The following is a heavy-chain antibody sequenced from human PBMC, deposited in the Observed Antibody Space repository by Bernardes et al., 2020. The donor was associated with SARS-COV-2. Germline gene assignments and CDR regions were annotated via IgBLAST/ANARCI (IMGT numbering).Heavy chain of an antibody. CDR2: IKEDGSVK. Sequence: GGSLRLSCVGSGFLFWNYWMGWIRQAPGKGLEWVASIKEDGSVKYYMDSVKGRFTISRDNAKNSLFLQMNSLSVEDTAVYYCTRDEMWGQGTLVTVSS. J-gene: IGHJ4*02. CDR1: GFLFWNYW. CDR3: TRDEM. V-gene: IGHV3-7*01.